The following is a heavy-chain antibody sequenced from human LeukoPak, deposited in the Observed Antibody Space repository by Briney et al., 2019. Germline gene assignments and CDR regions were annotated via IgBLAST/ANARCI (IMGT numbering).Heavy chain of an antibody. Sequence: HTGGSLRLSCAASGFTFSSYAMSWVRQAPGKGLEWVSAISGSGGSTYYADSVKGRFTISRDNSKNTLYLQMNSLRAEDTAVYYCAKDLTVVTRGAEYFQHWGQGTLVTVSS. V-gene: IGHV3-23*01. CDR3: AKDLTVVTRGAEYFQH. J-gene: IGHJ1*01. D-gene: IGHD4-23*01. CDR1: GFTFSSYA. CDR2: ISGSGGST.